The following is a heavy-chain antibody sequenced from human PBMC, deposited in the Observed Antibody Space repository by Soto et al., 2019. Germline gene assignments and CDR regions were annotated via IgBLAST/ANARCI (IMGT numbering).Heavy chain of an antibody. V-gene: IGHV5-10-1*01. D-gene: IGHD3-10*01. Sequence: PGGSLKNSCKGSGYSFSSYWVSWGGQMPGKGLEWMGRIDPSDSYTNYSPSFQGHVTISADKSISTAYLQWSSLKASDTAMYYCASTTGSPYYYYGMDVWGQGTTVTVSS. J-gene: IGHJ6*02. CDR2: IDPSDSYT. CDR3: ASTTGSPYYYYGMDV. CDR1: GYSFSSYW.